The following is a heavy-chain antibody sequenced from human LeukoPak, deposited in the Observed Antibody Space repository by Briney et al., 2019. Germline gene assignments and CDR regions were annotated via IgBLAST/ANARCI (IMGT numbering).Heavy chain of an antibody. CDR1: GGSISSYY. J-gene: IGHJ4*02. Sequence: SETLSLTCTVSGGSISSYYWSWIRQPPGKGLEWIGYIYYSGSTNYNPSLKSRVTISVDTSKNQFSLKLSSVTAADTAVYYGARATTVTTSQGFDYWGQGTLVTVSS. CDR3: ARATTVTTSQGFDY. D-gene: IGHD4-17*01. V-gene: IGHV4-59*01. CDR2: IYYSGST.